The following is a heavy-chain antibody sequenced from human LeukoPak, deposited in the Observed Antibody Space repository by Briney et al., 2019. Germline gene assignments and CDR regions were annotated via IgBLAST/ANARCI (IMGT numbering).Heavy chain of an antibody. CDR3: ARHGARNYYDSSGYYSLDF. CDR1: GGSISSYY. CDR2: IYYSGST. Sequence: SETLSLTCTVSGGSISSYYWSWIRQPPGKGLEWIGYIYYSGSTNYNPSLKSRVTISVDTSKNQFSLKLSSVTAADMAVYYCARHGARNYYDSSGYYSLDFWGQGTLVTVSS. J-gene: IGHJ4*02. V-gene: IGHV4-59*08. D-gene: IGHD3-22*01.